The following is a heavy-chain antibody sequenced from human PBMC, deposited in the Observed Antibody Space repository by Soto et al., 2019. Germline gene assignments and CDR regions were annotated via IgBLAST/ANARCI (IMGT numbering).Heavy chain of an antibody. D-gene: IGHD1-26*01. V-gene: IGHV4-59*01. CDR2: ISYIGST. CDR1: GGPISSYY. Sequence: SETLSLTCTVSGGPISSYYWSWIRQPPGKGLEWIGYISYIGSTNYNPSLKSRVTISVDTSQNQFSLKLSSVTAADTAVYYCAREAWELPGYYYYGMDVCGQGTTVTVSS. J-gene: IGHJ6*02. CDR3: AREAWELPGYYYYGMDV.